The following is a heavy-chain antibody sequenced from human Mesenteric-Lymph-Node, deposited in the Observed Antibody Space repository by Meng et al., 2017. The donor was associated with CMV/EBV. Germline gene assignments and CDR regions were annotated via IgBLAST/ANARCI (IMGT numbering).Heavy chain of an antibody. V-gene: IGHV3-73*01. CDR1: GFIFSGSA. D-gene: IGHD3-3*01. CDR3: SRHGTYDSSYYYYYGLDV. Sequence: GGSLRLSCAASGFIFSGSAMHWVRQAPGKGLEWVGRIRSKANGHATTYAASVESRFTITRDDSQNMAFLEINSLKTEDTAVYYCSRHGTYDSSYYYYYGLDVWGRGTTVTVSS. CDR2: IRSKANGHAT. J-gene: IGHJ6*02.